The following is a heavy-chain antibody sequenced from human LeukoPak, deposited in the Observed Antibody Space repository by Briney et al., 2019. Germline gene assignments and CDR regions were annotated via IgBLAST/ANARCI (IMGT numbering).Heavy chain of an antibody. Sequence: GGSLRLSCAASGFTFSSYGMHWVRQAPGKGLEGVAVIWYDGSNKYYADSVKGRFTISRDNSKNTLYLQMNSLRAEDTAVYYCARKHQYYFDYWGQGTLVTVSS. CDR1: GFTFSSYG. CDR2: IWYDGSNK. CDR3: ARKHQYYFDY. V-gene: IGHV3-33*01. J-gene: IGHJ4*02.